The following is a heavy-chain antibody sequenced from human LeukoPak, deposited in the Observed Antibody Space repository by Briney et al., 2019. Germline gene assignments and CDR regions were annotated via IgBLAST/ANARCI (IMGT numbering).Heavy chain of an antibody. CDR2: IYYSGTT. CDR3: ARGSDFGDY. Sequence: SETLSLICTVSRASISTYYWSWIRQPPGEGLEWIGYIYYSGTTNYNPSLKGRVTMSVDTSKNQFSLRLSSVTAADTAVYYCARGSDFGDYWGQGTLVTVSS. CDR1: RASISTYY. J-gene: IGHJ4*02. V-gene: IGHV4-59*01. D-gene: IGHD4-17*01.